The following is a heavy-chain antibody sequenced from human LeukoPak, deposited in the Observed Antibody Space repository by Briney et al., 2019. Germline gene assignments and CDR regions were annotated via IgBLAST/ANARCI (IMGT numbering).Heavy chain of an antibody. CDR1: GGSISSGDYY. J-gene: IGHJ3*02. V-gene: IGHV4-30-4*01. Sequence: PSQTLSLTCTVSGGSISSGDYYWSWIRQPPGKGLEWIVYIYYSGSTYYNPSLKSRFTISVDTSKNQFSLKLSSVTAADAAVYYCARVNVATAAFDIWGQGTMVTVSS. CDR2: IYYSGST. CDR3: ARVNVATAAFDI. D-gene: IGHD5-12*01.